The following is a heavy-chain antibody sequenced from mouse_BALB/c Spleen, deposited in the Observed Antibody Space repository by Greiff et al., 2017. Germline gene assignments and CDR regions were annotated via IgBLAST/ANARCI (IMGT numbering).Heavy chain of an antibody. CDR1: GYTFTSYY. J-gene: IGHJ4*01. Sequence: QVQLQQSGAELVKPGASVKLSCKASGYTFTSYYMYWVKQRPGQGLEWIGEINPSNGGTNFNEKFKSKATLTVDKSSSTAYMQLSSLTSEDSAVYYCTRSVYYDYDGGYYYAMDYWGQGTSVTVSS. V-gene: IGHV1S81*02. CDR2: INPSNGGT. CDR3: TRSVYYDYDGGYYYAMDY. D-gene: IGHD2-4*01.